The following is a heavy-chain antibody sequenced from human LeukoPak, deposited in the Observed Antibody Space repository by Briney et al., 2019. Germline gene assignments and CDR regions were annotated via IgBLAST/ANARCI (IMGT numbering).Heavy chain of an antibody. Sequence: GSLRLSCAASGFTFSSYGMSWVRQAPGKGLEWIGEINHSGSTNYNPSLKSRVTISVDTSKNQFSLKLSSVTAADTAVYYCARHRIHYYYYMDVWGKGTTVTISS. CDR3: ARHRIHYYYYMDV. CDR2: INHSGST. D-gene: IGHD2-21*01. V-gene: IGHV4-34*01. J-gene: IGHJ6*03. CDR1: GFTFSSYG.